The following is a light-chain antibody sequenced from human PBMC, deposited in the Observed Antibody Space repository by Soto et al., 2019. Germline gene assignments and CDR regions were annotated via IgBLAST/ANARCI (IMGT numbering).Light chain of an antibody. CDR3: QQYNSYPYS. Sequence: IQMTQSPSTLSASVGDSVSITCRASQTIFSWLAWYQQKPGKAPNLLIYKASNLESGVPSRYSGSGSGTEFTLTISGLQPDDFAAYYCQQYNSYPYSFGQGTKLEIK. CDR2: KAS. CDR1: QTIFSW. J-gene: IGKJ2*03. V-gene: IGKV1-5*03.